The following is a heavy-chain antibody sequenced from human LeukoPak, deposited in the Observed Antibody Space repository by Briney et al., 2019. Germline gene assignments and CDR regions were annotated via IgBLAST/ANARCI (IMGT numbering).Heavy chain of an antibody. CDR1: GFTFSSYW. CDR3: ARAKTYYYGSGIGY. D-gene: IGHD3-10*01. J-gene: IGHJ4*02. Sequence: PGGSLRLSCAASGFTFSSYWMSWVRQAPGKGLEWVANIEQDGSEKYYVDSVKGRFTISRDNAKNSLYLQMNSLRAEDTAVYYCARAKTYYYGSGIGYWGQGTLVTVSS. CDR2: IEQDGSEK. V-gene: IGHV3-7*01.